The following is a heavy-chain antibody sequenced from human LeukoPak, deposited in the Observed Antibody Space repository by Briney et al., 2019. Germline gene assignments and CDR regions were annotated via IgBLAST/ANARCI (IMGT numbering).Heavy chain of an antibody. D-gene: IGHD2-8*01. CDR2: TNSGGTST. J-gene: IGHJ4*02. V-gene: IGHV3-23*01. Sequence: GGSLRLSCATSGFPFSDFSMTWVRQAPGKGLEWISTTNSGGTSTYYAESVKGRFTISRDNSKNALYLQMNSLRVEDTAIYYCAKQSYARSLGEGGPGTLVTVSS. CDR1: GFPFSDFS. CDR3: AKQSYARSLGE.